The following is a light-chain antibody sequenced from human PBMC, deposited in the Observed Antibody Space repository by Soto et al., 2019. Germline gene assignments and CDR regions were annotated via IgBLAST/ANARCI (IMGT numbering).Light chain of an antibody. CDR2: EVN. CDR1: SSDVGGYNF. V-gene: IGLV2-14*01. Sequence: QSALTQPASVSGSPGQSITISCTGTSSDVGGYNFVSWYQQHPGKAPKLMIYEVNNRPSGVSNRFSGSKSGNTASLTISGLQAEEEADYYCSSWTSSTTQVLGGGTKLTVL. CDR3: SSWTSSTTQV. J-gene: IGLJ3*02.